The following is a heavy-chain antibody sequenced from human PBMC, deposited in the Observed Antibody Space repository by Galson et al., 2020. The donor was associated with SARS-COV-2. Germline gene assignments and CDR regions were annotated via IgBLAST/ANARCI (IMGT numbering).Heavy chain of an antibody. CDR2: IYYSGST. D-gene: IGHD3-22*01. V-gene: IGHV4-31*01. Sequence: SETLSLTCTVSGGSISSGGYYWSWIRQHPGKGLEWIGYIYYSGSTYYNPSLKSLVTISVDTSKNQFSLKLSSVTAADTAVYYCARAEYYYDSSGYVRIPHWGAFDIWGQGTMVTVSS. CDR1: GGSISSGGYY. J-gene: IGHJ3*02. CDR3: ARAEYYYDSSGYVRIPHWGAFDI.